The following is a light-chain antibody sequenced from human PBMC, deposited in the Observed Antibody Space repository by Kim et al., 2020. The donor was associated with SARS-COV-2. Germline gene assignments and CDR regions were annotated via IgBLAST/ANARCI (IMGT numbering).Light chain of an antibody. CDR1: QSVTSS. CDR2: AAS. V-gene: IGKV3D-15*01. Sequence: SVSPGERGTLSCRASQSVTSSLAWYQQKPGQAPRLLIHAASIRATGIPARFSGSGSGTEFTLTISSLQSEDFAVYYCQQYHIWDTFGPGTKVDIK. J-gene: IGKJ3*01. CDR3: QQYHIWDT.